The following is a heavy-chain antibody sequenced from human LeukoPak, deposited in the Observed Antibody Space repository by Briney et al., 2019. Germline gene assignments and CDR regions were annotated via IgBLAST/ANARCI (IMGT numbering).Heavy chain of an antibody. CDR2: ISGSGRST. Sequence: GGSLRLSCAASGFTFSSYAMSWVRQAPGKGLKWFSAISGSGRSTYYGDSVKGRFTVSRDNSKNTLFLQMNSLRAEDTAVYYCAKGTTYDFWSGYPHSRTFDYWGQGTLVTVSS. CDR1: GFTFSSYA. D-gene: IGHD3-3*01. V-gene: IGHV3-23*01. J-gene: IGHJ4*02. CDR3: AKGTTYDFWSGYPHSRTFDY.